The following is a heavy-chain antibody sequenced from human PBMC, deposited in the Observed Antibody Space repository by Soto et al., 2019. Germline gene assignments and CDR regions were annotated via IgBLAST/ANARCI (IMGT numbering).Heavy chain of an antibody. CDR3: AGGAMVTPYYYGLDV. D-gene: IGHD5-18*01. V-gene: IGHV3-23*01. Sequence: VRLLESGGGLVQPGGSRRLYCAGSGFTSSNYSISWVRQAPGKGLEWVSTTSGSGHYIQYRDSVKGRFTISRENSKNTGYLQMTSLRAEATAVYYCAGGAMVTPYYYGLDVWGQGTTVTVSA. CDR2: TSGSGHYI. J-gene: IGHJ6*01. CDR1: GFTSSNYS.